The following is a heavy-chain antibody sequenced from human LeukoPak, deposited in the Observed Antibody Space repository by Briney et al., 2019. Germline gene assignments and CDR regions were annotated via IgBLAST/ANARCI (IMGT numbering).Heavy chain of an antibody. J-gene: IGHJ4*02. CDR1: GFTFGDYA. D-gene: IGHD6-19*01. CDR2: ISWNSGSI. V-gene: IGHV3-9*01. CDR3: AKARSGWYSPFDY. Sequence: PGGSLRLSCGASGFTFGDYAMHWVRQAPGKGLEWVSGISWNSGSIGYADSVKGRFTISRDNAKNSLYLQMNSLRAEDTALYYCAKARSGWYSPFDYWGQGTLVTVSS.